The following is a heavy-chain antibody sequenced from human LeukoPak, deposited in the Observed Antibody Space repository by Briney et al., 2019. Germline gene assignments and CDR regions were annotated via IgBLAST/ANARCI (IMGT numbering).Heavy chain of an antibody. V-gene: IGHV3-30*04. J-gene: IGHJ4*02. Sequence: GRSLRLPCAASGFTFSSYAMHWVRQAPGKGLEWVAVISYDGSNKYYADSVKGRFTISRDNSKNTLYLQMNSLRAEDTAVYYCARDPRDCSSTSCGYLDYWGQGTLVTVSS. CDR1: GFTFSSYA. CDR2: ISYDGSNK. CDR3: ARDPRDCSSTSCGYLDY. D-gene: IGHD2-2*01.